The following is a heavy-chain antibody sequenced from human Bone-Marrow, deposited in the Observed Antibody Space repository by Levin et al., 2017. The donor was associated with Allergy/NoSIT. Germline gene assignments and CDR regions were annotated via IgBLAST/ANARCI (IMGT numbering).Heavy chain of an antibody. CDR1: GYTFTGYY. D-gene: IGHD6-19*01. CDR2: INPYSGGT. Sequence: ASVKVSCKASGYTFTGYYMHWVRQVPGQGLQWVGWINPYSGGTNYAQRFQGRVTMTRDTSISTVFMELSRLTSDDTAVYYCARDPPFSNGPESFDYWGQGALVTVSS. V-gene: IGHV1-2*02. CDR3: ARDPPFSNGPESFDY. J-gene: IGHJ4*02.